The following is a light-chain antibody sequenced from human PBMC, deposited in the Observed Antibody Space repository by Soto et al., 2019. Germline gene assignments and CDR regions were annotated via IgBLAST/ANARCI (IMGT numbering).Light chain of an antibody. V-gene: IGLV1-40*01. Sequence: QSVLTQPPSVYGAPGQRVTISCTGSSSNIGAGYDVHWYQQLPGTAPKLLIYGNSNRPSGVPDRFSGSKSGTSASLAITGLQAEDEADYYCQSYDSSLSVVFVGGTKLTVL. CDR1: SSNIGAGYD. J-gene: IGLJ2*01. CDR2: GNS. CDR3: QSYDSSLSVV.